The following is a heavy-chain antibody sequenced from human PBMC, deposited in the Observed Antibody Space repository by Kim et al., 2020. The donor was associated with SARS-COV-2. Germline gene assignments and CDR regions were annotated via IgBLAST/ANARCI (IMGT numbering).Heavy chain of an antibody. J-gene: IGHJ6*03. D-gene: IGHD3-22*01. V-gene: IGHV3-30*18. CDR2: ISYDGSNK. Sequence: GGSLRLSCAASGFTFSSYGMHWVRQAPGKGLEWVAVISYDGSNKYYADSVKGRFTISRDNSKNTLYLQMNSLRAEDTAVYYCAKEGYYYDSSGYYYRGLYCFYIDVWGEGTTVTVSS. CDR3: AKEGYYYDSSGYYYRGLYCFYIDV. CDR1: GFTFSSYG.